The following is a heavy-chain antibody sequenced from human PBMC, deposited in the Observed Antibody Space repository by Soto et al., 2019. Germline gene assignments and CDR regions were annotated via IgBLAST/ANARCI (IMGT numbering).Heavy chain of an antibody. D-gene: IGHD3-22*01. V-gene: IGHV4-34*01. CDR3: ARTYYYDSSGYYYYFDY. Sequence: SETLSLTCAVYGGSFSGYYWSWICQPPGQGLEWIGEINHSGSTNYNPSLKSRVTISVDTSKNQFSLKLSSVTAADTAVYYCARTYYYDSSGYYYYFDYWGQGTLVTVSS. J-gene: IGHJ4*02. CDR1: GGSFSGYY. CDR2: INHSGST.